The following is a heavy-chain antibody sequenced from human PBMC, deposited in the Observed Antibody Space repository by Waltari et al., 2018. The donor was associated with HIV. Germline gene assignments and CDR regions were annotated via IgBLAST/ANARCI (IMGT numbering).Heavy chain of an antibody. Sequence: EVQLVESGGGLVQPGGSLRLSCAASGFKFDDYAMYWVRQAPGEGLEWVSGISWDSGTRGYADSVKGRFTISRDNANNFLSLQMNNLRAEDTALYYCAKVGMTTLTSYAVDIWGQGTMVTVSS. CDR3: AKVGMTTLTSYAVDI. J-gene: IGHJ3*02. CDR1: GFKFDDYA. V-gene: IGHV3-9*01. D-gene: IGHD3-9*01. CDR2: ISWDSGTR.